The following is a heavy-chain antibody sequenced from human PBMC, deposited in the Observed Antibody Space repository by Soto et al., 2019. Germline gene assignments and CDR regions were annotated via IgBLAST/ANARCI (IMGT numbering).Heavy chain of an antibody. CDR2: INSDGSST. Sequence: PGGSLRLSCAASGLTFSRYWMHWVRQAPGKGLVWVSRINSDGSSTSYADSVKGRFTISRDNAKNTLYLQMNSLRAEDTAVYYWARDVCCFSRSVDDRDRMDVWGQGSTVIGSS. D-gene: IGHD2-2*01. V-gene: IGHV3-74*01. CDR3: ARDVCCFSRSVDDRDRMDV. CDR1: GLTFSRYW. J-gene: IGHJ6*01.